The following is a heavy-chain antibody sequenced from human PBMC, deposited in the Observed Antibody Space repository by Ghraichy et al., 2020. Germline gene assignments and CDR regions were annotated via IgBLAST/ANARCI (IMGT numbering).Heavy chain of an antibody. Sequence: LSLTCAASGFTFDDYAMHWVHQAPGKGLEWVSLISGDGGSTYYADSVKGRFTISRDNSKNSLYLQMNSLRTEDTAWYYCAKDIGGAATVSDAFDIWGQGTMVTVSS. CDR1: GFTFDDYA. D-gene: IGHD2-15*01. CDR3: AKDIGGAATVSDAFDI. CDR2: ISGDGGST. V-gene: IGHV3-43*02. J-gene: IGHJ3*02.